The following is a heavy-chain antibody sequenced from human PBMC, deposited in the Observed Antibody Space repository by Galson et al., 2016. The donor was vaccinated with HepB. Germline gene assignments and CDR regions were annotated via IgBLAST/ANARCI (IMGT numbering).Heavy chain of an antibody. CDR2: IVPRNGNT. Sequence: SVKVSCKSSGYVFTSFPLHWVRQAPGQRPEWMGWIVPRNGNTQYSEKFQGRLSFYTDSSAATVVMGLSRLRSEDTAVYYCARDRLVGGVPTDPADYSALDVWGQGTLVTVSS. V-gene: IGHV1-3*01. CDR3: ARDRLVGGVPTDPADYSALDV. CDR1: GYVFTSFP. D-gene: IGHD4-11*01. J-gene: IGHJ3*01.